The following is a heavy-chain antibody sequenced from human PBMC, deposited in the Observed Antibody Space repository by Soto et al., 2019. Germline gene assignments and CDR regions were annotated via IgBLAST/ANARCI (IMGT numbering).Heavy chain of an antibody. D-gene: IGHD4-4*01. J-gene: IGHJ6*02. CDR1: GFTFSSYS. Sequence: GGSLRLSCAASGFTFSSYSMNWVRQAPGKGLEWVSYISSSSSTIYYADSVKGRFTISRDNAKNSLYLQMNSLRDEDTAVYYCARDQPSQATTGYGMDVWGQGTTVTVSS. V-gene: IGHV3-48*02. CDR3: ARDQPSQATTGYGMDV. CDR2: ISSSSSTI.